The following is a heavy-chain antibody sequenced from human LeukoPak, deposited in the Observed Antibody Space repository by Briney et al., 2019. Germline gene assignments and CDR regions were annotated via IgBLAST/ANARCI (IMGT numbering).Heavy chain of an antibody. CDR3: AKYPGIAAAGTTSDFDY. CDR1: GFTFSSYS. V-gene: IGHV3-21*01. Sequence: GGSLRLACAASGFTFSSYSMNWVRQAPGRGLEWDSSISSSSSYIYYADSVKGRFTISRDNAKNSLYLQMNSLRAEDTAVYYCAKYPGIAAAGTTSDFDYWGQGTLVTVSS. D-gene: IGHD6-13*01. J-gene: IGHJ4*02. CDR2: ISSSSSYI.